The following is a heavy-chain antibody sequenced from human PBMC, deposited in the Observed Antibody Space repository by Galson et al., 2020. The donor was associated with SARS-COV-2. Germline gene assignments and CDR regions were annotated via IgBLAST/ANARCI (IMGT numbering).Heavy chain of an antibody. CDR2: FDPEDGET. J-gene: IGHJ6*02. D-gene: IGHD1-1*01. CDR3: ATLRVSTGTILHAYYGMEV. CDR1: GYRFTGYY. V-gene: IGHV1-24*01. Sequence: ASVKVSCKASGYRFTGYYMYWVRQAPGKGLEWMGGFDPEDGETIYAQKFQGRLTMTEDTSTDTAYMELSSLRSEDTAVYYCATLRVSTGTILHAYYGMEVWGQGTTVTVSS.